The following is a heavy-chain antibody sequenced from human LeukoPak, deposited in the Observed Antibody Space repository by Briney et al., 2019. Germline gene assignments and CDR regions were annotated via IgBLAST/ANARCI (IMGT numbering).Heavy chain of an antibody. CDR1: GFAFSGYE. D-gene: IGHD6-19*01. CDR2: ISDTGGAI. V-gene: IGHV3-48*03. Sequence: GGSLRLSCEASGFAFSGYEMYWVRQAPGKGLEWISYISDTGGAIHYADSVKGRFTISRDNAKNSLYLQMNSLRAEDTAVYYCAKDTSGWSLTWGQGTLVTVSS. J-gene: IGHJ5*02. CDR3: AKDTSGWSLT.